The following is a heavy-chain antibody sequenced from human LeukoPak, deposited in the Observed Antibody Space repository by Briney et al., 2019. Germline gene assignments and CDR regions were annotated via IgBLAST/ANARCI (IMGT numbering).Heavy chain of an antibody. Sequence: SETLSLTCAVPGGSISSGGYSWSWIRQPPGKGLEWIGYIYHSGSTYYNPSLKSRVTISVDRSKNQFSLKLSSVTAADTAVYYCARAYSDRFDPWGQGTLVTVSS. D-gene: IGHD2-21*01. J-gene: IGHJ5*02. CDR2: IYHSGST. V-gene: IGHV4-30-2*01. CDR3: ARAYSDRFDP. CDR1: GGSISSGGYS.